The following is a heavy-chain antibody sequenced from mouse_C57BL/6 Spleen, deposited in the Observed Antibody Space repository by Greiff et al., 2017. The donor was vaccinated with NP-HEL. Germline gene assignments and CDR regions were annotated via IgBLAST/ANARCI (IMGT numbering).Heavy chain of an antibody. CDR3: ARDLGRVDY. V-gene: IGHV5-4*01. J-gene: IGHJ4*01. CDR2: ISDGGSYT. Sequence: EVKVVESGGGLVKPGGSLKLSCAASGFTFSSYAMSWVRQTPEKRLEWVATISDGGSYTYYPDNVKGRFTISRDNAKNNLYLQMSHLKSEDTAMYYCARDLGRVDYWGQGTSVTVSS. CDR1: GFTFSSYA. D-gene: IGHD4-1*01.